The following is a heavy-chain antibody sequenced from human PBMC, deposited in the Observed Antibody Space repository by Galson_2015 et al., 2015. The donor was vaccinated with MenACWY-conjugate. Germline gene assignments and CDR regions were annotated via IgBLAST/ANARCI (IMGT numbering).Heavy chain of an antibody. CDR1: GGSISSHY. J-gene: IGHJ4*02. D-gene: IGHD7-27*01. Sequence: SETLSLTCTVSGGSISSHYWSWFRQPPGKGLEWIASIRDTGSLKYNPSLKSRVTMTADKSNNQFSLRLISVTAAHAVVYYCARMPTWGSSVGYSDYWGQGILVACAS. CDR3: ARMPTWGSSVGYSDY. CDR2: IRDTGSL. V-gene: IGHV4-59*08.